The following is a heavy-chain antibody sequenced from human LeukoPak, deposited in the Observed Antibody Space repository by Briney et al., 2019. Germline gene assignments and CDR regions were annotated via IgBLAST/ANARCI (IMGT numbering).Heavy chain of an antibody. V-gene: IGHV4-39*01. J-gene: IGHJ4*02. D-gene: IGHD6-19*01. CDR1: GGSISSSSYY. CDR3: ARHEDSSGWYYFDY. Sequence: SETPSLTCTVSGGSISSSSYYWGWIRQPPGKGLEWIGSIYYSGSTYYNPSLKSRVTISVDTSKNQFSLKLSSVTAADTAVYYCARHEDSSGWYYFDYWGQGTLVTVSS. CDR2: IYYSGST.